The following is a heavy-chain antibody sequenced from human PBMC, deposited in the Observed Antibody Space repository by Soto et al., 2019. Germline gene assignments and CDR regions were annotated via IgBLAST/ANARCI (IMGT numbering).Heavy chain of an antibody. CDR2: MSPATARTKT. V-gene: IGHV1-8*01. Sequence: QVQLLQSGAEVKRPGDSVTVSCKASGYIFTDYDVSWVRQAAGQGLEWMGWMSPATARTKTSYLPQFEDRISMTWDTSLSTAYLEVRSLTSDDTAVYYCAKGGTAGYDFWSNPRGDWLDSWGQGTLVIVSS. CDR1: GYIFTDYD. CDR3: AKGGTAGYDFWSNPRGDWLDS. J-gene: IGHJ5*01. D-gene: IGHD3-3*01.